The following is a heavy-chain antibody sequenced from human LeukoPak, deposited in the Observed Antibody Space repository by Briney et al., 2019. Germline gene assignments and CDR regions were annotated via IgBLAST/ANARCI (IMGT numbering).Heavy chain of an antibody. CDR3: ARRAATLFDY. D-gene: IGHD2-15*01. V-gene: IGHV4-59*01. CDR2: MYYSGST. Sequence: SETLSLTRTVSGGSISSYYWSWIRQPPGKGLEWIGYMYYSGSTNYNPSLKSRVTISVDTSKNQFSLKLSSVTAADTAVYYCARRAATLFDYWGQGTLVTVSS. CDR1: GGSISSYY. J-gene: IGHJ4*02.